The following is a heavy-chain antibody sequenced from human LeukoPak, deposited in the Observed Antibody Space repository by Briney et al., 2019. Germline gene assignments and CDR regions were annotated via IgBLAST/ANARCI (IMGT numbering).Heavy chain of an antibody. V-gene: IGHV3-48*03. CDR3: AELGITMIGGV. Sequence: GWSLRLSCAASGITFSSYVMNWGRQAPGKVLEWVSYISSSGSTIYDEDSVKGRFTISRDNAKNSLNVQMNMLRAEDTAVYYCAELGITMIGGVWGKGTTVTISS. J-gene: IGHJ6*04. D-gene: IGHD3-10*02. CDR1: GITFSSYV. CDR2: ISSSGSTI.